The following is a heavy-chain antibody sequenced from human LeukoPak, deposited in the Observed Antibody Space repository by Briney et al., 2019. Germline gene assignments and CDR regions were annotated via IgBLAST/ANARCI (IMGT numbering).Heavy chain of an antibody. CDR1: GYTFTSYA. D-gene: IGHD5-12*01. J-gene: IGHJ4*02. V-gene: IGHV1-3*01. CDR3: ARDIVRDSGYDFFY. CDR2: INAGNGNT. Sequence: GASVKVSCKASGYTFTSYAMHWVRQAPGQRLEWMGWINAGNGNTKYSQKFQGRVTITRDTSASTAYMELSSLRSDDTAVYYCARDIVRDSGYDFFYWGQGTLVTVSS.